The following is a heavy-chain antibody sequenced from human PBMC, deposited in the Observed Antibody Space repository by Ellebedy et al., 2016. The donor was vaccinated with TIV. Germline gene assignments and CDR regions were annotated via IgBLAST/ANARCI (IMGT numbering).Heavy chain of an antibody. D-gene: IGHD6-13*01. CDR2: ISSSSSYI. J-gene: IGHJ4*02. CDR3: ARGSSWYHRTGTLDY. Sequence: GGSLRLXXAASGFTFSSYSMNWVRQAPGKGLEWVSSISSSSSYIYYADSVKGRFTISRDNAKNSLYLQMNSLRAEDTAVYYCARGSSWYHRTGTLDYWGQGTLVTVSS. CDR1: GFTFSSYS. V-gene: IGHV3-21*01.